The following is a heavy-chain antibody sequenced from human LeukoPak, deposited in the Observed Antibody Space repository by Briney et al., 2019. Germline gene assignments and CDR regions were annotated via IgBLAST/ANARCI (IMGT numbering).Heavy chain of an antibody. V-gene: IGHV1-69*04. CDR1: GGTFSSYA. D-gene: IGHD4-23*01. Sequence: ASVKVSCKASGGTFSSYAISWVRQAPGQGLEWMGRIIPILGIANYAQKFQGRVTITADKSTSTAYMELSSLRSEDTAVYYCARGYGGNSIDYWGQGTLVTVSS. CDR3: ARGYGGNSIDY. J-gene: IGHJ4*02. CDR2: IIPILGIA.